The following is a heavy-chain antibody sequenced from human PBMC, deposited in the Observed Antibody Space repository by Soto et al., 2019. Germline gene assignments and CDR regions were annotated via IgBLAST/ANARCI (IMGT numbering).Heavy chain of an antibody. Sequence: GGSLRLSCAASGFTFSSYSMNWVRQAPGKGLEWVSSISSSSSYIYYADSVKGRFTISRDNAKNSLYLQMNSLRAEDTAVYYCAREAMVTPHMDVWGKGTTVTVSS. D-gene: IGHD5-18*01. V-gene: IGHV3-21*01. CDR1: GFTFSSYS. CDR2: ISSSSSYI. CDR3: AREAMVTPHMDV. J-gene: IGHJ6*03.